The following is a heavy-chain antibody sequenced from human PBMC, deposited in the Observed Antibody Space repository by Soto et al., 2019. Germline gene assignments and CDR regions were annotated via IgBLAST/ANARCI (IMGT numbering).Heavy chain of an antibody. D-gene: IGHD6-6*01. V-gene: IGHV3-23*01. CDR1: QFTFSSYA. J-gene: IGHJ4*02. CDR2: ISDTGGST. Sequence: EVQLLESGGGLVQPGGSLRLSCAASQFTFSSYAMSWVRQAPGKGLEWISAISDTGGSTYYADSVQGRFTISRDSSKEPLYLQGSSLRAEDTVIYYCAKGSSGGRPYYFDYWGQGILVTVSS. CDR3: AKGSSGGRPYYFDY.